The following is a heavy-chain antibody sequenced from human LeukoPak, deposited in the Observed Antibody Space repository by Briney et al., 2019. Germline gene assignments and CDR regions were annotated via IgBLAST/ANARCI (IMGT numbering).Heavy chain of an antibody. Sequence: ASVKVSCKASGYTFTGYYMHWVRQAPGQGLEWMRWINPNSGGTNYAQKFQGMVTMTRDTSISTAYMELSRLRSVDTAVYYCARDLTVVRGYFDYWGQGALVTASS. CDR3: ARDLTVVRGYFDY. J-gene: IGHJ4*02. CDR2: INPNSGGT. V-gene: IGHV1-2*02. D-gene: IGHD4-23*01. CDR1: GYTFTGYY.